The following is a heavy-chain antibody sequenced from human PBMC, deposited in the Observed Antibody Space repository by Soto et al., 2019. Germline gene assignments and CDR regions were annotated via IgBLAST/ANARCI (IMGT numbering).Heavy chain of an antibody. V-gene: IGHV1-18*01. CDR2: ISAYNGNT. J-gene: IGHJ4*02. D-gene: IGHD1-7*01. CDR1: GYTFTSYG. Sequence: ASVKVSCKASGYTFTSYGISWVRQAPGQGLEGMGWISAYNGNTNYAQKLQGRVTMTTDTSTSTAYMELRSLRSDDTAVYYCARDSITGTNNDYWGQGTLVTVSS. CDR3: ARDSITGTNNDY.